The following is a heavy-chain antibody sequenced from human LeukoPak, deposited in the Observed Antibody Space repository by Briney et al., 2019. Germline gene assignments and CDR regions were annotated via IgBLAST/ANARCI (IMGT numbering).Heavy chain of an antibody. D-gene: IGHD3-9*01. CDR1: GGSMSGYY. V-gene: IGHV4-4*08. Sequence: PSETLSLTCTVSGGSMSGYYWSWIRQPPGKGLEWIGYVYNSGRTSYNPYLKGRVSISADMPKNQFSLKLTSVTAADTAVYYCARGYFYWGQGALVTVSS. J-gene: IGHJ4*02. CDR2: VYNSGRT. CDR3: ARGYFY.